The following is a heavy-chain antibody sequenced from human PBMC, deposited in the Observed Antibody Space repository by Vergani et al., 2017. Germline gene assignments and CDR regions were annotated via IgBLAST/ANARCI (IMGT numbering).Heavy chain of an antibody. CDR2: ISDGGSNE. CDR3: ARDRVIGAAAVYYFDY. Sequence: QVQLVESGGGVVQPGRSLRLSCEASGFAFNNYGIHWVRQAPGKGLEWVAVISDGGSNEHYVDSVKGRFTISRDNSKNTLYLQMNSLRAEDTAVYYCARDRVIGAAAVYYFDYWGQGTLVTVSS. CDR1: GFAFNNYG. V-gene: IGHV3-30*03. J-gene: IGHJ4*02. D-gene: IGHD6-13*01.